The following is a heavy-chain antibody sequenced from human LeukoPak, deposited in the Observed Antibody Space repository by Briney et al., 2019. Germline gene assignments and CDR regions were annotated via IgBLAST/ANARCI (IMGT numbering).Heavy chain of an antibody. V-gene: IGHV3-64D*06. CDR1: GFTFSSCA. CDR2: ISSNGGST. Sequence: GGSLRLSCSASGFTFSSCAMHWVRPAPGKGLEYVSAISSNGGSTYYADSVKGGFTISRDNSKNTLYLQMSSLRAEDTAVYYCVKGLYCTNGVCRTPLDYWGQGTLVTVSS. J-gene: IGHJ4*02. D-gene: IGHD2-8*01. CDR3: VKGLYCTNGVCRTPLDY.